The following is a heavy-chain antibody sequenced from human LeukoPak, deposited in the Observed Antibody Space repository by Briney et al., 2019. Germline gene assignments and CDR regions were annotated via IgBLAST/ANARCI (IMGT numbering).Heavy chain of an antibody. CDR3: ARDRANNWFDP. CDR2: IYYSGST. J-gene: IGHJ5*02. Sequence: PSETLSLTCTVSGGSISSSSYYWGWIRQPPGKGLEWIGSIYYSGSTYYNPPLKSRVTISVDTSKNQFSLKLSSVTAADTAVYYCARDRANNWFDPWGQGTLVTVSS. V-gene: IGHV4-39*07. CDR1: GGSISSSSYY.